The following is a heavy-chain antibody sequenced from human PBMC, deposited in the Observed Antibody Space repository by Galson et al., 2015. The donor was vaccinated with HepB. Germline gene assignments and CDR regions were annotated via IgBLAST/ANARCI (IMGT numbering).Heavy chain of an antibody. CDR3: ARDVVQLERRVTHARNRYYYYMDV. Sequence: SVKVSCKASGGTFSSYAISWVRQAPGQGLEWMGGIIPIFGTANYAQKFQGRVTITADESTSTAYMELSSLRSEDTAVYYCARDVVQLERRVTHARNRYYYYMDVWGKGTTVTVSS. D-gene: IGHD1-1*01. V-gene: IGHV1-69*13. CDR1: GGTFSSYA. CDR2: IIPIFGTA. J-gene: IGHJ6*03.